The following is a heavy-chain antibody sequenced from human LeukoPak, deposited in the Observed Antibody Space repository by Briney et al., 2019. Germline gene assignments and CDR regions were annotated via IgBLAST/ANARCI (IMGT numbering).Heavy chain of an antibody. V-gene: IGHV3-21*01. D-gene: IGHD5-18*01. Sequence: GGSLRLSCAASGFTFSSYSMNWVRQAPGKGLEWVSSISSSSSYIYYADSVKGRFTISRDNAKNSLYLQMNSLRAEDTAVYYCARGREYSFDAFGIWGQGTMVTVSS. CDR2: ISSSSSYI. J-gene: IGHJ3*02. CDR1: GFTFSSYS. CDR3: ARGREYSFDAFGI.